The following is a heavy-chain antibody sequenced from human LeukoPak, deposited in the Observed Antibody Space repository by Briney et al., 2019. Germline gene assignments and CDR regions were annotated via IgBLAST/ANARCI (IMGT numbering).Heavy chain of an antibody. D-gene: IGHD1-14*01. J-gene: IGHJ4*02. CDR3: ARDGGPINSFFDY. V-gene: IGHV3-30*03. CDR1: GFTFSSYS. CDR2: ISYDGSNK. Sequence: GGSLRLSCAASGFTFSSYSMNWVRQAPGKGLEWVAVISYDGSNKYYADSVKGRFTISRDNSKNTLYLQMNSLRAEDTAVYYCARDGGPINSFFDYWGQGTLVTVSS.